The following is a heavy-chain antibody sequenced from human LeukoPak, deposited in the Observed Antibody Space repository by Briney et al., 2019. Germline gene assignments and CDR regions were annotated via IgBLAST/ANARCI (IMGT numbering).Heavy chain of an antibody. CDR3: ARDSYGSSGYYHGY. D-gene: IGHD3-22*01. CDR2: IYSGGST. CDR1: GFTVSSNY. J-gene: IGHJ4*02. Sequence: PGGSLRLSCAASGFTVSSNYMSWVRQAPGKGLEWVSVIYSGGSTYYADSVKGRFTISRDNSKNTLYLQMNSLRAEDTAVYYYARDSYGSSGYYHGYWGQGTLVTVSS. V-gene: IGHV3-53*01.